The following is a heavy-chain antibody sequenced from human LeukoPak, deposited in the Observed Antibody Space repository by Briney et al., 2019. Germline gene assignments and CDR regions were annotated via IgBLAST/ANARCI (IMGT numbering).Heavy chain of an antibody. CDR3: ARALGGSGSYLQDYYYYGMDV. Sequence: GGSLRLSCAASGFTFSSYDMHWVRQATGKGLEWVSAIGTAGDTYYPGSVKGRFTISRENAKNSLYLQMNSLRAGDTAVYYCARALGGSGSYLQDYYYYGMDVWGQGTTVTVSS. CDR2: IGTAGDT. D-gene: IGHD3-10*01. V-gene: IGHV3-13*01. J-gene: IGHJ6*02. CDR1: GFTFSSYD.